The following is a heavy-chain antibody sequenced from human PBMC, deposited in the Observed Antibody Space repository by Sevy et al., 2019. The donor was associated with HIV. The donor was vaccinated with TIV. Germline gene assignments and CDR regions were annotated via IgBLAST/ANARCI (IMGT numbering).Heavy chain of an antibody. CDR3: AKTHCSGGSCYFDY. CDR1: GFTFSTYS. J-gene: IGHJ4*02. V-gene: IGHV3-21*06. Sequence: GGSLRLSCAASGFTFSTYSMNWVRQAPGKGLEWVSSISGSRSYIFYADSVKGRITISRDNAKNSLYLQMNSMRAEDTAMYYCAKTHCSGGSCYFDYWGQGTLVTVSS. D-gene: IGHD2-15*01. CDR2: ISGSRSYI.